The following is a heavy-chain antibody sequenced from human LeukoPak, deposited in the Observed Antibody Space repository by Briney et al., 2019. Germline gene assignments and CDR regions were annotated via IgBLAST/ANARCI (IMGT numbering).Heavy chain of an antibody. V-gene: IGHV3-21*01. J-gene: IGHJ4*02. CDR2: ISSSSSHI. Sequence: GGSLRLSCAASGLIFSRCNMNWVRQAPGEGLEWVSSISSSSSHIYYADSVKGRFTISRDDAKNSLYLQMNSLRAEDTAVYYCARFGSGKTKDKYYFDYWGQGTLVTVSS. CDR1: GLIFSRCN. D-gene: IGHD3-10*01. CDR3: ARFGSGKTKDKYYFDY.